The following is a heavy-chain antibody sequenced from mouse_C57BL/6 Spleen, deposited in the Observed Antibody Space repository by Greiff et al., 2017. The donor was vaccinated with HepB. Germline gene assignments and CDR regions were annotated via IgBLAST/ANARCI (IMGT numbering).Heavy chain of an antibody. Sequence: EVKVVESGGGLVQPGGSMKLSCVASGFTFSNYWMNWVRQSPEKGLEWVAQIRLKSDNYATHYAESVKGRFTISRDDSKSSVYLQMNNLRAEDTGMYYCTGYGSRGAMDYWGQGTSVTVSS. D-gene: IGHD1-1*01. J-gene: IGHJ4*01. CDR2: IRLKSDNYAT. CDR3: TGYGSRGAMDY. V-gene: IGHV6-3*01. CDR1: GFTFSNYW.